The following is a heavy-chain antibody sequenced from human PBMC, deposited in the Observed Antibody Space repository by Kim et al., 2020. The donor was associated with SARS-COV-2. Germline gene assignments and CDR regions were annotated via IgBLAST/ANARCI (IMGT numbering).Heavy chain of an antibody. CDR1: GFTFSSYA. J-gene: IGHJ6*01. Sequence: GGSLRLSCAASGFTFSSYAMHWVRQAPGKGLEWVAVISYDGSNKYYEDSVKGRFTISRDNSKNTLYLQMNSLRAEDTAVYYCARGAGMTAIPFVAFYYG. CDR3: ARGAGMTAIPFVAFYYG. V-gene: IGHV3-30*04. D-gene: IGHD2-2*02. CDR2: ISYDGSNK.